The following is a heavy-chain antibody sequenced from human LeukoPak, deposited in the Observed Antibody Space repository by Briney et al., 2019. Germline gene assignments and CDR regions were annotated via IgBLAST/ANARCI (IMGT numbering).Heavy chain of an antibody. CDR1: GGSISSSNYY. CDR2: IYYSGST. Sequence: SETLSLTCTVPGGSISSSNYYWGWIRQPPGKGLEWIGSIYYSGSTYYNPSLKSRVTISVDTSKNQFSLKLSSVTAADTAVYYCARVGRSYYYMDVWGKGTTVTVSS. J-gene: IGHJ6*03. CDR3: ARVGRSYYYMDV. D-gene: IGHD1-26*01. V-gene: IGHV4-39*07.